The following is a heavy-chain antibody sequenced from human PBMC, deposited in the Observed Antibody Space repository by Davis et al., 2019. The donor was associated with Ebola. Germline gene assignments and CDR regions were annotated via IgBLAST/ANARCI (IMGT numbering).Heavy chain of an antibody. CDR1: GYSLTTYW. V-gene: IGHV5-51*01. D-gene: IGHD1-26*01. CDR3: ASQGINWEIDY. Sequence: PGGSLRLSCKRSGYSLTTYWIGWVRQMPGKGLEWMGIIYSGDSDTRYSPSFQGQVTISTDKSISTAYLQWSSLKASDTAMYYCASQGINWEIDYWGQGTLVTVSS. J-gene: IGHJ4*02. CDR2: IYSGDSDT.